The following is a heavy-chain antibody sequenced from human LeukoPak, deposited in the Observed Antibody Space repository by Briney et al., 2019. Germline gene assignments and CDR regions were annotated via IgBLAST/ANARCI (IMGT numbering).Heavy chain of an antibody. Sequence: SVKVSCTASGGTFSSYAISWVRQAPGQGLEWMGRIIPIFGIANYAQKFQGRVTITADKSTSTAYMELSSLRSEDTAVYYCASSRRPGSTAQCYYYYYGMDVWGQGTTVTVSS. V-gene: IGHV1-69*10. CDR3: ASSRRPGSTAQCYYYYYGMDV. CDR1: GGTFSSYA. J-gene: IGHJ6*02. D-gene: IGHD6-13*01. CDR2: IIPIFGIA.